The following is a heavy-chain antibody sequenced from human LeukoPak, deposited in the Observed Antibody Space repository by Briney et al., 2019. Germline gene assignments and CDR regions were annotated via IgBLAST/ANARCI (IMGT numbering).Heavy chain of an antibody. J-gene: IGHJ3*02. Sequence: GGSLRLSCAASAFSLNGYSMNWVRQAPGKGLEWVSSTTSSRNYIYYADSVKGRFTISRDSTKNSLYLQMNSLRAEDTAVYFCARSAPLRIGAVGHDAFDIWGQGTMVTVSS. CDR1: AFSLNGYS. V-gene: IGHV3-21*01. CDR3: ARSAPLRIGAVGHDAFDI. CDR2: TTSSRNYI. D-gene: IGHD6-13*01.